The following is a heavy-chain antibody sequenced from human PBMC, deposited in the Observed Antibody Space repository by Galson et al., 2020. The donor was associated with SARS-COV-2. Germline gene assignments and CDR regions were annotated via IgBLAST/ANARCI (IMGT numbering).Heavy chain of an antibody. Sequence: SVKVYCKASGGPFSSYAISWVRQAHGQGLEWMGGIIPIFGTVNYAQKFQGRVTITADESTSTAYMELSSLRSEDTAVYYCARARDIVVVVAATQDAFDIWGQGTRVTVSS. CDR3: ARARDIVVVVAATQDAFDI. CDR2: IIPIFGTV. J-gene: IGHJ3*02. D-gene: IGHD2-15*01. CDR1: GGPFSSYA. V-gene: IGHV1-69*13.